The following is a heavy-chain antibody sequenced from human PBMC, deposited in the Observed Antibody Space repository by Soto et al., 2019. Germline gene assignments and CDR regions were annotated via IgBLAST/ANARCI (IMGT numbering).Heavy chain of an antibody. D-gene: IGHD3-16*01. CDR1: RLTFSTYD. Sequence: QVQLVESGGGVVQPGTSLRLSCAASRLTFSTYDMHWVRQAPGKGLEWVALIWSDASRKFYADSVKGRFSISRDNSTYTLFLQMNGLRVEDTAVSYCAGEPRGGAYDMDVWCQGTTVTVSS. CDR2: IWSDASRK. CDR3: AGEPRGGAYDMDV. V-gene: IGHV3-33*01. J-gene: IGHJ6*02.